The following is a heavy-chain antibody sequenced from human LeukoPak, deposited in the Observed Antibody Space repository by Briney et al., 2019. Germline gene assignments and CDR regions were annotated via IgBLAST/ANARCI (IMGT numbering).Heavy chain of an antibody. CDR1: GGSISSSSYY. D-gene: IGHD5-18*01. Sequence: SSETLSLTCTVSGGSISSSSYYWGWIRQPPGKGLEWIGSIYYSGSTYYNPSLKSRVTISVDTSKNQFSLKLSSVTAADTAVYYCARLGYSYGYGSWGQGTLVTVSS. CDR3: ARLGYSYGYGS. V-gene: IGHV4-39*07. J-gene: IGHJ5*02. CDR2: IYYSGST.